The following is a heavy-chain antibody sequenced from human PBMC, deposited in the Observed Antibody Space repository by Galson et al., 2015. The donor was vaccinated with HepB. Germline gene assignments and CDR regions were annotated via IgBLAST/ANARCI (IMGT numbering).Heavy chain of an antibody. D-gene: IGHD2-15*01. CDR3: TRDSAPFCSGGSCYLS. Sequence: SLRLSCAASGFTFGDYAISWVRQAPGKGLEWVGFIRSKAYGGTTEYAASVKGRFTISRDDSKSIAYLQMNSLKTEDTALYYCTRDSAPFCSGGSCYLSWGQGTLVTVSS. V-gene: IGHV3-49*04. J-gene: IGHJ5*02. CDR2: IRSKAYGGTT. CDR1: GFTFGDYA.